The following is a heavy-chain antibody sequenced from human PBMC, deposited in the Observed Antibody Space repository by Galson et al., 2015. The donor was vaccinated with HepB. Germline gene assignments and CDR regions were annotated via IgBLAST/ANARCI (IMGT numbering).Heavy chain of an antibody. CDR2: IDPSDSYT. J-gene: IGHJ4*02. D-gene: IGHD2-21*02. Sequence: QSGAEVKKPGESLRISCKGSGYSFTSYWISWVRQMPGKGLEWMGRIDPSDSYTNYSPSFQGHVTISADKSISTAYLQWSSLKASDTAMYYCAIVYCGGDCYSAADDYWGQGTLVTVSS. CDR1: GYSFTSYW. CDR3: AIVYCGGDCYSAADDY. V-gene: IGHV5-10-1*01.